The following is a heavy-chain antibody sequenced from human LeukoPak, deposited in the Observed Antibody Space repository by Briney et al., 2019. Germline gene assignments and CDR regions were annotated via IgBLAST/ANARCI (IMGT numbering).Heavy chain of an antibody. V-gene: IGHV3-23*01. CDR1: GFTFSSYA. Sequence: GGSLRLSCAASGFTFSSYAMSWVRQAPGKGLEWVSAISVSGGSTYYADSVKGRFTISRDNSKNTLYLQMNSLRAEDTAVYYCAKDSYDYVWGSYRQSYYFDYWGQGTLVTVSS. J-gene: IGHJ4*02. CDR2: ISVSGGST. D-gene: IGHD3-16*02. CDR3: AKDSYDYVWGSYRQSYYFDY.